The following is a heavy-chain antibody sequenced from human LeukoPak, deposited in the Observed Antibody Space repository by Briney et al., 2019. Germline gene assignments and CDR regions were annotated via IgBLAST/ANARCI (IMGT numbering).Heavy chain of an antibody. V-gene: IGHV1-8*03. D-gene: IGHD4-17*01. CDR1: GYTFTTLD. Sequence: ASVKVSCKASGYTFTTLDINWVRQATGQGLEWMGWINPNSGNTGYAQKFQGRVTITRDTSISTAYTELSSLRSEDTAVYYCARVTPRYGDYGPFDYWGQGTLVTVSS. CDR3: ARVTPRYGDYGPFDY. J-gene: IGHJ4*02. CDR2: INPNSGNT.